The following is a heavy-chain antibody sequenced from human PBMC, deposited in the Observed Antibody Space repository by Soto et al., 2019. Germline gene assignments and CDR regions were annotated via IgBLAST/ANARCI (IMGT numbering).Heavy chain of an antibody. V-gene: IGHV3-23*01. CDR3: AKLSARLLWFGELLEPFDY. CDR2: ISGSGGST. CDR1: GFTFSSYA. D-gene: IGHD3-10*01. J-gene: IGHJ4*02. Sequence: EVQLLESGGGLVQPGGSLRLSCAASGFTFSSYAMSWVRQAPGKGLEWVSAISGSGGSTYYADSVKGRFTISRDNSKNTLYLQMNSLRAEDTAVYYCAKLSARLLWFGELLEPFDYWGQGTLVTVSS.